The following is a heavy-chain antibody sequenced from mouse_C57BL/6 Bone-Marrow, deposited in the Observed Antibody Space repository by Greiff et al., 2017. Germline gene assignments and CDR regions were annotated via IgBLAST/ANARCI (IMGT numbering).Heavy chain of an antibody. CDR2: IDPSDSET. V-gene: IGHV1-52*01. Sequence: QVQLKQPGAELVRPGSSVKLSCKASGYTFTSYWMHWVKQRPIQGLEWIGNIDPSDSETHYNQKFKDKATLTVDKSSSTAYMQLSSLTSEDSAVYDCARRGLTGTYWFAYWGQGTLVTVSA. CDR1: GYTFTSYW. J-gene: IGHJ3*01. CDR3: ARRGLTGTYWFAY. D-gene: IGHD4-1*01.